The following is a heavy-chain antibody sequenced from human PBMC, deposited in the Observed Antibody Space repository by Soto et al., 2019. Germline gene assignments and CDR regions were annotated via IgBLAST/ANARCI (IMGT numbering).Heavy chain of an antibody. Sequence: QVQLVESGGGVVQPGSSLRLSCAASGFRFDTYAMHWVRQAPGKGLEWVAVISYDGNNKYYADSVKGRFTISRDNSKNTLHLQMNSLRVEDTAVYFCARPGSGYDVLTGLYFYYFHAMDIWGQGTTVTVSS. CDR3: ARPGSGYDVLTGLYFYYFHAMDI. CDR2: ISYDGNNK. CDR1: GFRFDTYA. V-gene: IGHV3-30-3*01. D-gene: IGHD3-9*01. J-gene: IGHJ6*02.